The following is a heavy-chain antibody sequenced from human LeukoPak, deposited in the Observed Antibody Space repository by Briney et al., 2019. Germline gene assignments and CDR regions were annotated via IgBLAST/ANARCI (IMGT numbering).Heavy chain of an antibody. Sequence: SETLSLTCTVSGGSISSYYWSWIRQPAGKGLEWIGRIYTSGSTNYNPSLKSRVTISVDTSKNQFSLKLSSVTAADTAVYYCARAGSLGYRDHWAIDYWGQGTLVTVSS. V-gene: IGHV4-4*07. D-gene: IGHD1-26*01. CDR2: IYTSGST. CDR1: GGSISSYY. CDR3: ARAGSLGYRDHWAIDY. J-gene: IGHJ4*02.